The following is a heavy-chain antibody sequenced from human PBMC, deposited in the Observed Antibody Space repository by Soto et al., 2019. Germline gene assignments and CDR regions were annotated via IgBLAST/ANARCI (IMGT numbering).Heavy chain of an antibody. Sequence: PSETLSLTCTVSGGSISSYYWSWIRQPPGKGLEWIGYIFFSGSTNYIPSLKSRVILSVDTSKNLFSLKLSFLTAADTAVFYCARHSSDYDFWSGPHLSSYYYYYMDVWGKGTTVTVSS. J-gene: IGHJ6*03. CDR2: IFFSGST. CDR3: ARHSSDYDFWSGPHLSSYYYYYMDV. V-gene: IGHV4-59*01. D-gene: IGHD3-3*01. CDR1: GGSISSYY.